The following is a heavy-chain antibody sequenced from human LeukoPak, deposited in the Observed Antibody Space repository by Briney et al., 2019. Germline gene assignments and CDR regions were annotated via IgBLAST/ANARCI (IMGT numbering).Heavy chain of an antibody. CDR1: GGSISSGDYY. CDR2: IYYSGST. CDR3: ARVLAPAAMLDY. V-gene: IGHV4-30-4*01. D-gene: IGHD2-2*01. Sequence: PSETLSLTCTVSGGSISSGDYYWSWIRQPPGKGLEWIGYIYYSGSTYYNPSLKSRVTISVDTSKNQFSLKLSSVTAADTAVYYCARVLAPAAMLDYWGQGTLVTVSS. J-gene: IGHJ4*02.